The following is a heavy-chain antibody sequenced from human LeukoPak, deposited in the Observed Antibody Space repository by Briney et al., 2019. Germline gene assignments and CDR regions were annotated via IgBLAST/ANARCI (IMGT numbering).Heavy chain of an antibody. CDR2: ISSSSRYI. D-gene: IGHD5-18*01. V-gene: IGHV3-21*01. J-gene: IGHJ4*02. Sequence: GGSLRLSCAASGFTFSTYSMNWVRQAPGKGLEWVSSISSSSRYIYSADSVKGRFTISRDNAKNSLYLQMNSLRVEDTAVYYCAGKNDYSYGSDLDYWGQGTMVTVSS. CDR1: GFTFSTYS. CDR3: AGKNDYSYGSDLDY.